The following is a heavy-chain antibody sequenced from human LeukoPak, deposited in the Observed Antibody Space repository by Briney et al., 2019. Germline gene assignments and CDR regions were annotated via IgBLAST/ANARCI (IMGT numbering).Heavy chain of an antibody. J-gene: IGHJ3*02. V-gene: IGHV3-64*01. D-gene: IGHD4-17*01. Sequence: GGSLRLSCAASGFTFSSYAMHWVRQAPGKGLEYVSAISSNGGSTYYANSVKGRFTISRDNSKNTLYLQMGSLRAEDMAVYYCARGDYGDALDAFDIWGQGTMVTVSS. CDR2: ISSNGGST. CDR3: ARGDYGDALDAFDI. CDR1: GFTFSSYA.